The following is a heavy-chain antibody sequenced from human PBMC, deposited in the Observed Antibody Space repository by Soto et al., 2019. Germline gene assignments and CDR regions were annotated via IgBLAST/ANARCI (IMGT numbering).Heavy chain of an antibody. CDR3: AKELIEAAGYYYYYYGMDV. CDR2: ISYDGSNK. J-gene: IGHJ6*01. V-gene: IGHV3-30*18. D-gene: IGHD6-13*01. Sequence: QVQLVESGGGVVQPGRSLRLSCAASGFTFSSYGMHWVRQAPGKGLEWVAVISYDGSNKYYADSVKGRFTISRDNSKNTLYLQMNRLRAEDTAVYYCAKELIEAAGYYYYYYGMDVW. CDR1: GFTFSSYG.